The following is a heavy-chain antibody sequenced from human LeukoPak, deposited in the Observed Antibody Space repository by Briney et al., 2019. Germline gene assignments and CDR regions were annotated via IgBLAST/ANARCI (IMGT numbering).Heavy chain of an antibody. D-gene: IGHD3-10*01. Sequence: GESLKISCKGSGYSFTSYWIGWVRQMPGKGLEGMGIIYPGDSDTRYSPSFHGQVTISAAKSISTAYLQWTSLKASHTAMYYCARILWGDYGDYWGQGTLVTVSS. CDR3: ARILWGDYGDY. CDR2: IYPGDSDT. CDR1: GYSFTSYW. V-gene: IGHV5-51*01. J-gene: IGHJ4*02.